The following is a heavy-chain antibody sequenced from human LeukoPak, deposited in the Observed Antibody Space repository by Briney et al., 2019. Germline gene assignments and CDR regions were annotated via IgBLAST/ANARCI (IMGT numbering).Heavy chain of an antibody. CDR3: ARFDARGVRYGMDV. Sequence: GSLRLSCAASGFTFSSYSMNWVRQAPGKGLEWVSSISSSSYIYYADSVKGRFTISRDSAKNSLYLQMNSLRAEDTAVYYCARFDARGVRYGMDVWGQGTTVTVSS. J-gene: IGHJ6*02. V-gene: IGHV3-21*01. D-gene: IGHD3-10*02. CDR2: ISSSSYI. CDR1: GFTFSSYS.